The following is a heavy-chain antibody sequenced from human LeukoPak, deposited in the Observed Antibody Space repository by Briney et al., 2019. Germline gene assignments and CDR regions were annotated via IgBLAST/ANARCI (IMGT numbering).Heavy chain of an antibody. CDR1: GGTFSSYA. Sequence: SVKVSCKASGGTFSSYAISWVRQAPGQGLEWMGRIIPILGIANYAQKFQGRVTITADKSTSTAYMELSSLRSEETAVYYCARAEYYGSGSYYNDYWGQGTLVTVSS. CDR3: ARAEYYGSGSYYNDY. V-gene: IGHV1-69*04. D-gene: IGHD3-10*01. J-gene: IGHJ4*02. CDR2: IIPILGIA.